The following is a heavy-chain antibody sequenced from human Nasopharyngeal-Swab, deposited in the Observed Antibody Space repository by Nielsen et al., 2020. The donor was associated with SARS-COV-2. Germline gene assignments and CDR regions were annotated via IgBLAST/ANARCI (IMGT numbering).Heavy chain of an antibody. Sequence: SAKVSCKASGGTFSSYAISWVRQAPGQGLEWMGGIIPIFGTANYAQKFQGRVTITADESTSTAYMELSSLRSEGTAVYYCARDRYDILTGYYPPPYYGMDVWGQGTTVTVSS. CDR3: ARDRYDILTGYYPPPYYGMDV. J-gene: IGHJ6*02. CDR2: IIPIFGTA. V-gene: IGHV1-69*13. CDR1: GGTFSSYA. D-gene: IGHD3-9*01.